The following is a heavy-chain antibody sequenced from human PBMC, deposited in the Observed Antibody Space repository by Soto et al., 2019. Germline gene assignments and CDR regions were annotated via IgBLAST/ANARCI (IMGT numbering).Heavy chain of an antibody. CDR3: ARDGDGWMTTVTVDY. D-gene: IGHD4-4*01. J-gene: IGHJ4*02. CDR1: GFTFSSYA. Sequence: QVQLVESGGGVVQPGRSLRLSCAASGFTFSSYAMHWVRQAPGKGLEWVAVISYDGSNKYYADSVKGRFTISRDNSKNTLYLQMNSLRAEDTAVYYCARDGDGWMTTVTVDYWGQGTLVTVSS. CDR2: ISYDGSNK. V-gene: IGHV3-30-3*01.